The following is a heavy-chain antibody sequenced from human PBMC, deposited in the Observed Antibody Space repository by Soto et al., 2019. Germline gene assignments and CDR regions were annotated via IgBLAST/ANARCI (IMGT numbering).Heavy chain of an antibody. Sequence: QVQLVQSGAEVKKPGSSVKVSCKDSGGTFSTYGMFWVRQAPGQGLEWMGRIIPMLGVRNYAQRFQDRVTITADKSTATGHMELSSLRSEDTALYYCTIGSWSGEVFDIWGQGTMVTVSS. V-gene: IGHV1-69*02. D-gene: IGHD2-21*01. CDR1: GGTFSTYG. CDR3: TIGSWSGEVFDI. J-gene: IGHJ3*02. CDR2: IIPMLGVR.